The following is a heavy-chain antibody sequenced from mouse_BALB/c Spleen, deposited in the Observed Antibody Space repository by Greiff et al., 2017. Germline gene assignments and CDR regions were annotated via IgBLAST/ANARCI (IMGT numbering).Heavy chain of an antibody. CDR3: ARDYYRAMDY. Sequence: EVQGVESGGGLVQPGGSRKLSCAASGFTFSSFGMHWVRQAPEKGLEWVAYISSGSSTIYYADTVKGRFTISRDNPKNTLFLQMTSLRSEDTAMYYCARDYYRAMDYWGQGTSVTVSS. CDR2: ISSGSSTI. J-gene: IGHJ4*01. CDR1: GFTFSSFG. V-gene: IGHV5-17*02. D-gene: IGHD2-14*01.